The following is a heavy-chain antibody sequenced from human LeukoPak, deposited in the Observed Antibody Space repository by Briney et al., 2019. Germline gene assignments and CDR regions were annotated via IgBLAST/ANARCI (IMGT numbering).Heavy chain of an antibody. CDR3: ARSPLPYAKQYYFDY. J-gene: IGHJ4*02. CDR2: ISAYNGNT. V-gene: IGHV1-18*01. D-gene: IGHD3-16*01. CDR1: GYTFTSYG. Sequence: ASVKVSCKASGYTFTSYGISWVRQAPGQGLEWMGWISAYNGNTNYAQKLQGRVTMTTDTSTSTAYMELSSLRSEDTAVYYCARSPLPYAKQYYFDYWGQGTLVTVSS.